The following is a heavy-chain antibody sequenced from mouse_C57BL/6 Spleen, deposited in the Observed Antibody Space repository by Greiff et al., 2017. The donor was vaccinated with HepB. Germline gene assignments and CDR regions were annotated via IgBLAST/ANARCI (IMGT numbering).Heavy chain of an antibody. CDR2: INYDGSST. CDR3: ARGVGGYYDWYFDV. V-gene: IGHV5-16*01. CDR1: GFTFSDYY. Sequence: DVMLVESEGGLVQPGSSMKLSCTASGFTFSDYYMAWVRQVPEKGLEWVANINYDGSSTYYLDTLKSRFIISRDIAKNILYLQMSSLKSEDTATYYCARGVGGYYDWYFDVWGPGTTVTVSS. D-gene: IGHD2-3*01. J-gene: IGHJ1*01.